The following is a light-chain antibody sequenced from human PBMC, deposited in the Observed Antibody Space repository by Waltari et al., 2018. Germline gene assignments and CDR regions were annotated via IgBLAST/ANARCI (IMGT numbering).Light chain of an antibody. CDR2: DVN. CDR1: SSDIGGYNY. J-gene: IGLJ2*01. Sequence: QSALTQPRSVSGSPAQSVTISCSGTSSDIGGYNYVSWYQQYPGKAPKLIIYDVNNRPPGVPDRFSVSKSGNTASLTISRLQTEDEADYSCCSYAGPDNHVVFGGGTKMTVL. CDR3: CSYAGPDNHVV. V-gene: IGLV2-11*01.